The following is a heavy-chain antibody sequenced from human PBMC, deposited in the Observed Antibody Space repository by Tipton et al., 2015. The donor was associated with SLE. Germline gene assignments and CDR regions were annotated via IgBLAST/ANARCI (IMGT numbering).Heavy chain of an antibody. D-gene: IGHD6-25*01. CDR3: AKGLMFSSADY. CDR2: ISYDGSNK. V-gene: IGHV3-30-3*01. J-gene: IGHJ4*02. CDR1: GFTFSSYA. Sequence: SLRLSCAASGFTFSSYAMHWVRPAPGKGLVWVAVISYDGSNKYYADSVKGRFTISRDNSKNTLYLQMNSLRAEDTAVYYCAKGLMFSSADYWGQGTLVTVSS.